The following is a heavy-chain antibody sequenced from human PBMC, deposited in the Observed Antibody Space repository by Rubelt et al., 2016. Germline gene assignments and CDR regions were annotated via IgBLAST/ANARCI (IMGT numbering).Heavy chain of an antibody. D-gene: IGHD1-26*01. Sequence: WVGIINPNGGSTNYAQKFQDRVTMTRDTSTSTVYMELSSLRSEDTAVYYCARDLGYSGSPVYWGQGTLVTVSS. CDR3: ARDLGYSGSPVY. J-gene: IGHJ4*02. V-gene: IGHV1-46*01. CDR2: INPNGGST.